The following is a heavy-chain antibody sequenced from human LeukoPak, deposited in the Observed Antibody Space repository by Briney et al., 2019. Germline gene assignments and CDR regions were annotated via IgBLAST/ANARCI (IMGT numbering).Heavy chain of an antibody. Sequence: PGRSLRLSCAASGFTFDDYAMHWVRQAPGKGLEWVAGISWNSGSIGYADSVKGRFTISRDNAKNSLYLQMNSLRAEDTALYYCAKADDFWSGYYDYWGQGTLVTVSS. CDR2: ISWNSGSI. CDR3: AKADDFWSGYYDY. D-gene: IGHD3-3*01. CDR1: GFTFDDYA. J-gene: IGHJ4*02. V-gene: IGHV3-9*01.